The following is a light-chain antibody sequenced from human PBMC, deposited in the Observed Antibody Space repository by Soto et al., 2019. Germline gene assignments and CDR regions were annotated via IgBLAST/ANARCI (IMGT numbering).Light chain of an antibody. CDR3: SSYAGSDDLK. Sequence: QSALTQPPSSSGSPGQSVAISCTGTSSDVGGYNYVSWYQQHPGKAPKLMIYEVNNRPSWVPDRFAGSKSGNTASLTVSGLQAEDEADYYCSSYAGSDDLKFGGGTKLTVL. CDR1: SSDVGGYNY. J-gene: IGLJ3*02. V-gene: IGLV2-8*01. CDR2: EVN.